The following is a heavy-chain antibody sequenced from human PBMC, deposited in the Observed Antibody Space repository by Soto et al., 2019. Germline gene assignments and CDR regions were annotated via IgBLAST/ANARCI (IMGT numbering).Heavy chain of an antibody. D-gene: IGHD2-8*01. Sequence: GGSLRLSCAASGFTFSNAWMSWVRQAPGKGLEWVGRIKSKTDGGTTDYAAPVKGRFTISSDDSKNTLYLQMNSLKTEDTAVYYCTTGGPGYCTNGVCYYFDYWGQGTLVTVSS. CDR1: GFTFSNAW. V-gene: IGHV3-15*01. CDR3: TTGGPGYCTNGVCYYFDY. CDR2: IKSKTDGGTT. J-gene: IGHJ4*02.